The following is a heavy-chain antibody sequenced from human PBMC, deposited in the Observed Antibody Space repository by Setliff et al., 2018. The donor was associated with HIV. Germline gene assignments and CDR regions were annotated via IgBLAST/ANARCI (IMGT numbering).Heavy chain of an antibody. CDR3: ARGRSSGGYGGFDY. Sequence: TSETLSLTCTVSGGSISSGSYYWSWIRQPAGKGLEWIGHIYTSGSTNYNPSLKSRVTISVDTSKNRFSLKLNSVTAADTAFYYCARGRSSGGYGGFDYWGQGTLVTVSS. CDR2: IYTSGST. V-gene: IGHV4-61*09. J-gene: IGHJ4*02. D-gene: IGHD6-19*01. CDR1: GGSISSGSYY.